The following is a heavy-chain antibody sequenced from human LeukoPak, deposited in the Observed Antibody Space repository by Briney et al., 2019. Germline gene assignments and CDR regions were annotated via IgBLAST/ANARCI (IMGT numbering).Heavy chain of an antibody. CDR3: ARATSSSWDYYYYYMDV. Sequence: SQTLSLTCAISGDSVSSNSAAWNWIRQSPSRGLEWLGRTYYRSKWYNDYAVSVKSRITINPDTSKNQFSLQLNSVTPEDTAVYYCARATSSSWDYYYYYMDVWGKGTTVTVSS. J-gene: IGHJ6*03. V-gene: IGHV6-1*01. CDR1: GDSVSSNSAA. D-gene: IGHD6-13*01. CDR2: TYYRSKWYN.